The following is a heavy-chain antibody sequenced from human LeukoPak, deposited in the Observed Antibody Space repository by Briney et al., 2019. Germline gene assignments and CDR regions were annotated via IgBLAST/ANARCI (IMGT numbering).Heavy chain of an antibody. J-gene: IGHJ4*02. CDR3: ARVTWFGELYSDY. Sequence: ASVKVSCKASGYTFTSYDINWVRQATGQGLEWMGWMNPNSGNTGYAQKFQGRVTMTRNTSISTAYMELSSLRSKDTAVYYCARVTWFGELYSDYWGQGTLVTVSS. D-gene: IGHD3-10*01. CDR2: MNPNSGNT. V-gene: IGHV1-8*01. CDR1: GYTFTSYD.